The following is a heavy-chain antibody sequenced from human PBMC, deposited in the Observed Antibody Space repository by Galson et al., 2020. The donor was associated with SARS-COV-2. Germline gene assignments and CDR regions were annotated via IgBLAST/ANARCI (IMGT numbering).Heavy chain of an antibody. CDR1: GGSISSSSYY. Sequence: SETLSLTCTVSGGSISSSSYYWGWIRQPPGKGLEWIGSIYYSGSTYYNPSLKSRVTISVDTSKNQFSLKLSSVTAADTAVYYCASNTGANYYGSSGYYPFDYWGQGTLVTVSS. CDR2: IYYSGST. D-gene: IGHD3-22*01. J-gene: IGHJ4*02. V-gene: IGHV4-39*07. CDR3: ASNTGANYYGSSGYYPFDY.